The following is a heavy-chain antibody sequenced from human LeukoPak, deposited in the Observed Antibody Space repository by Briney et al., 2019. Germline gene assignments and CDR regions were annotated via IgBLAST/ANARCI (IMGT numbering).Heavy chain of an antibody. CDR2: IYSGGNT. CDR3: ARVEAAAGTGSLDS. CDR1: GFTVSTNY. J-gene: IGHJ4*02. D-gene: IGHD6-13*01. V-gene: IGHV3-53*01. Sequence: GGSLRLSCAASGFTVSTNYMSWVRQAPGKGLEWVSVIYSGGNTYYADSVKGRFTISRDSSRNTLYLQMNTLRAEDTAVYYCARVEAAAGTGSLDSWGQGTLVTVSS.